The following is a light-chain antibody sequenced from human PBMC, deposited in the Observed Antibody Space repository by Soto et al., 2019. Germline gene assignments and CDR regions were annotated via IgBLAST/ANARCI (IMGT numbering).Light chain of an antibody. J-gene: IGKJ4*01. CDR2: VAS. Sequence: EIVMTQSPATLSVSPGERATLSCRASQSGSSNLAWYQQKPGQTPKLLIYVASTRATGIPARFSGSGSGTEFTLTISRLQSEDFAVYYWQQYNVWPLTFGGGTKVECK. V-gene: IGKV3-15*01. CDR1: QSGSSN. CDR3: QQYNVWPLT.